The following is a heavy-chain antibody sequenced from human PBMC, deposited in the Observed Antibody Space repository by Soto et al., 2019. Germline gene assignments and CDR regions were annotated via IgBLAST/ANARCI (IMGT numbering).Heavy chain of an antibody. D-gene: IGHD2-2*01. V-gene: IGHV3-23*01. CDR1: GFTFSSYA. CDR2: ISGSGGST. CDR3: AKDCYGLSAWTQPYWYFDL. J-gene: IGHJ2*01. Sequence: GGSLRLSCAASGFTFSSYAMSWVCQNPGKGLEWLSAISGSGGSTYYADSVKGRFTISRDNSKNTLYLQMNSLRAEDTAVYYCAKDCYGLSAWTQPYWYFDLWGRGTLVTVSS.